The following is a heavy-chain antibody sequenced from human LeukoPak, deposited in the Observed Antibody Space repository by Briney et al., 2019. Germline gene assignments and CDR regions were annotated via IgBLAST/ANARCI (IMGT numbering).Heavy chain of an antibody. Sequence: SQTLSLTCTVSGGSISSGDYYWSWVRQPPGKGLEWIVCIFYSGSTYYNPSLKSRVTISVDTSKNQFSLEVNAVTAADTALYYCARSSWDNGSGTGAFDIWGQGTMVTVSS. CDR3: ARSSWDNGSGTGAFDI. D-gene: IGHD1-26*01. J-gene: IGHJ3*02. V-gene: IGHV4-30-4*01. CDR2: IFYSGST. CDR1: GGSISSGDYY.